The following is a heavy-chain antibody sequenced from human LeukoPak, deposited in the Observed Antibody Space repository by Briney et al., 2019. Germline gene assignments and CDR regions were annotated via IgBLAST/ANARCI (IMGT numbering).Heavy chain of an antibody. CDR1: GGSFSGYY. Sequence: KPSETLSLTCAVYGGSFSGYYWSWIRQPPGKGLEWIGEINHSGSTYYNPSLKSRISMSVDTSKNQFSLKLSSVTAADTAVYYCARPIRGYNYETDFWGQGILVTVSS. V-gene: IGHV4-34*01. CDR2: INHSGST. J-gene: IGHJ4*02. D-gene: IGHD5-18*01. CDR3: ARPIRGYNYETDF.